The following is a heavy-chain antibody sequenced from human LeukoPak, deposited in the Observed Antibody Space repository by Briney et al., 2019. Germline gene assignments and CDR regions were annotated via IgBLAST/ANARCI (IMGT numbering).Heavy chain of an antibody. CDR2: ISGSGGAT. CDR3: TKGTGSGTYYCDS. V-gene: IGHV3-23*01. D-gene: IGHD3-10*01. Sequence: PGGSLRLSCAASGFTFSSYAMSWVRQAPGKGLEWVSAISGSGGATFYADSVKGRFTISRDNSKNTLFLQMNSLRAEDTAVYFCTKGTGSGTYYCDSWGQGTLVTVSS. CDR1: GFTFSSYA. J-gene: IGHJ4*02.